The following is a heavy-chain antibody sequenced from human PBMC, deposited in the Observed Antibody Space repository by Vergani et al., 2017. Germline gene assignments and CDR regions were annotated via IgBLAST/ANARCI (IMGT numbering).Heavy chain of an antibody. J-gene: IGHJ6*03. Sequence: QVQLEESGGGVVQPGRSLRLSCAGSGFTLSSHAMHWVRQAPGKGLEWVAFIWYDGSKEYYADSVKGRFTTSRDNSKNTLYLQMNNLRAADTAVYYCARFGYWAHCVCYMTYYYYMDVWGKGTAVTVSS. D-gene: IGHD2-8*01. CDR3: ARFGYWAHCVCYMTYYYYMDV. CDR2: IWYDGSKE. CDR1: GFTLSSHA. V-gene: IGHV3-33*01.